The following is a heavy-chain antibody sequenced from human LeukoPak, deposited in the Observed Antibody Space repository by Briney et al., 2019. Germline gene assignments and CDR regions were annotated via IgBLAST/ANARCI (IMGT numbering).Heavy chain of an antibody. D-gene: IGHD5-12*01. Sequence: GASVKVSCKASGYTFTDYYIHWGRQAPGQGREWMGWINPNSGDTKYQGRVTMTTDTSISTAYMEMSRLTSDDTAVYYCARDAHNGYEFHDWFDPWGQGALVTVSS. V-gene: IGHV1-2*02. CDR1: GYTFTDYY. J-gene: IGHJ5*02. CDR2: INPNSGDT. CDR3: ARDAHNGYEFHDWFDP.